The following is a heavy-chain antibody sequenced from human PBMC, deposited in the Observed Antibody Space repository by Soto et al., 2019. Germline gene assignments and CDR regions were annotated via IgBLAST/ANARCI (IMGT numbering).Heavy chain of an antibody. V-gene: IGHV3-30*18. CDR3: AKGESWGGYDTYYYYGMDV. Sequence: LXLSCAASVFTFSSYVMHWVRQAPGKGLEWVAVISYDGSNKYYADSVKGRFTISRDNSKNTLYLQMNSLRAEDTAVYYCAKGESWGGYDTYYYYGMDVWGQGTTVTVSS. CDR2: ISYDGSNK. D-gene: IGHD3-3*01. CDR1: VFTFSSYV. J-gene: IGHJ6*02.